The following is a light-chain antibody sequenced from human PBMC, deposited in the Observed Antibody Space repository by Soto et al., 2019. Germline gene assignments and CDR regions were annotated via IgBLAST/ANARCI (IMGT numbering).Light chain of an antibody. CDR1: SSDIGAGSE. V-gene: IGLV1-40*01. CDR2: GST. Sequence: QSVLTQPPSLSGAPGPRVTISCTGSSSDIGAGSEVHWYQQLPGTAPKLLIFGSTNRPSGVPDRFSGSKSATSASLAITGLQADDEADYYCQSYDNSLSAYVFGTGTKVTVL. CDR3: QSYDNSLSAYV. J-gene: IGLJ1*01.